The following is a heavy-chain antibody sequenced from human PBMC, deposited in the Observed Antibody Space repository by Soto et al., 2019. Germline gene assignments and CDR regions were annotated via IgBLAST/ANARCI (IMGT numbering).Heavy chain of an antibody. V-gene: IGHV3-23*01. J-gene: IGHJ5*02. CDR1: GFTFSSYA. CDR3: AKAERPLTYYYGSGSYRTFDP. CDR2: ISGSGGST. D-gene: IGHD3-10*01. Sequence: GGSLRLSCAASGFTFSSYAMSWVRQAPGKGLEWVSAISGSGGSTYYADSVKGRFTISRDNSKNTLYLQMNSLRAEDTAVYYCAKAERPLTYYYGSGSYRTFDPWGQGTLVTVSS.